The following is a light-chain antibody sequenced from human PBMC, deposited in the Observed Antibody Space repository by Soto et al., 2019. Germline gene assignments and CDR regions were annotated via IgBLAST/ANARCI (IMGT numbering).Light chain of an antibody. J-gene: IGKJ5*01. V-gene: IGKV3-20*01. CDR2: GAS. Sequence: EIVLTQSPGTLSLSPGERATLSCRASQSVSSSYLVWYQQKPGQAPRLLIYGASSRPTGIPDRFSGSGSGTDFTLTISRLEPGDFAVYYCQQFDTSPPSTFGQGTRLEIK. CDR3: QQFDTSPPST. CDR1: QSVSSSY.